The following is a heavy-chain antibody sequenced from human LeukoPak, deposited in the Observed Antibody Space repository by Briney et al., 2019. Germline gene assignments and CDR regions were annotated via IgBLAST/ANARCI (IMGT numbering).Heavy chain of an antibody. J-gene: IGHJ4*02. CDR3: ARTLRLGELSPYDY. CDR2: ISAYNGNT. Sequence: GASVKVSCTASGYTFTSYGISWVRQAPGQGLEWMGWISAYNGNTNYAQKLQGRVTMTTDTSTSTAYMELRSLRSDDTAVYYCARTLRLGELSPYDYWGQGTLVTVSS. V-gene: IGHV1-18*01. CDR1: GYTFTSYG. D-gene: IGHD3-16*02.